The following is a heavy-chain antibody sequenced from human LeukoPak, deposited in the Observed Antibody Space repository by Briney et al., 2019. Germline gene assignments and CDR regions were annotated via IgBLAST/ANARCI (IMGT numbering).Heavy chain of an antibody. D-gene: IGHD5-18*01. J-gene: IGHJ2*01. CDR2: IYHSGST. Sequence: PSETLSLTCAVSGGSISSSNWWSWVRQPPGKGLEWIGEIYHSGSTNYNPSLKSRVTISVDNSKNQFSLKLSSVTAADTAVYYCARDGVDTAMASYWYFDLWGRGTLVTVSS. V-gene: IGHV4-4*02. CDR1: GGSISSSNW. CDR3: ARDGVDTAMASYWYFDL.